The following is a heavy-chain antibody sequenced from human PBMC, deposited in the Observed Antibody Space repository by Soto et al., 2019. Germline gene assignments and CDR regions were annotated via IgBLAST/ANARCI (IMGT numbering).Heavy chain of an antibody. CDR3: AKDRTVDSSAYNY. J-gene: IGHJ4*02. D-gene: IGHD3-22*01. CDR1: GFTFSTYG. CDR2: LSGDGTTT. Sequence: EVQLLESGGGLVQPGGSLRLSCTASGFTFSTYGMSWVRQAPGKGLEWVSSLSGDGTTTYYIDSVKGRFTISRDNSRNTLSLQMNSLRTEDTAVYYCAKDRTVDSSAYNYWGQGILVTVSS. V-gene: IGHV3-23*01.